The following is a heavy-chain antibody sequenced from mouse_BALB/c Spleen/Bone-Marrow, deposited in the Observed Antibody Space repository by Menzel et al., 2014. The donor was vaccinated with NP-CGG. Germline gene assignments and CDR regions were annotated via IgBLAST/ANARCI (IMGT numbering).Heavy chain of an antibody. J-gene: IGHJ3*01. CDR1: GYTFTSYW. CDR2: INPSTGYT. Sequence: QVQLQQSGAELAKPGASVKMSCKASGYTFTSYWMHWVKQRPGQGLEWIGYINPSTGYTEYNQKFKDKATLTADKSSSTAYMQLSNLTSEDSAVYYCARLEDYSFAYWGQGTLVTVSA. CDR3: ARLEDYSFAY. D-gene: IGHD1-1*01. V-gene: IGHV1-7*01.